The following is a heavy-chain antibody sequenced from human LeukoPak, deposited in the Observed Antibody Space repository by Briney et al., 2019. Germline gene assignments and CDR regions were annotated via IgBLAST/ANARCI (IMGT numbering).Heavy chain of an antibody. Sequence: SETLSLTCTVSGGSISSYYWSWIRQPPGKGLEWIGYIYYSGYTNYNPSLRSRVTISVDTSKNQFSLKLSSVTAADTAVYYCARYTYNSTSYCFDYWGQGTVVTVSS. J-gene: IGHJ4*02. V-gene: IGHV4-59*01. CDR3: ARYTYNSTSYCFDY. CDR2: IYYSGYT. D-gene: IGHD6-13*01. CDR1: GGSISSYY.